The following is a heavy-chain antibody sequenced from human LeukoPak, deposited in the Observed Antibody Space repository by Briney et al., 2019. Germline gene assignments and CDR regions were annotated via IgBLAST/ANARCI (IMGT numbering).Heavy chain of an antibody. CDR2: IKQDGSEK. Sequence: GGSLRLSCAASGFTFSSYGMHWVRQAPGKGLEWVANIKQDGSEKYYVDSVKGRFTISRDNAENSLYLQMNSLRAEDTAVYYCAREGDYWTYYFDYWGQGTLVTVSS. CDR3: AREGDYWTYYFDY. D-gene: IGHD4-17*01. CDR1: GFTFSSYG. V-gene: IGHV3-7*01. J-gene: IGHJ4*02.